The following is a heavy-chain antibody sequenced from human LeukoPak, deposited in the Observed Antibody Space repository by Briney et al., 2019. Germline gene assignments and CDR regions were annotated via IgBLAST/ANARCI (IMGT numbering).Heavy chain of an antibody. D-gene: IGHD3-10*01. CDR3: ARDRGSTTAVRGVNHC. CDR2: ISSGSANI. CDR1: GFTFSTYS. Sequence: GGSLRLSCEASGFTFSTYSMNWVRQAPGKGLEWVAHISSGSANIYYADSVKGRFTISRDNAENSLYLQMSSLRAEDTAVYYCARDRGSTTAVRGVNHCWGQGTLVTVSS. V-gene: IGHV3-48*04. J-gene: IGHJ4*02.